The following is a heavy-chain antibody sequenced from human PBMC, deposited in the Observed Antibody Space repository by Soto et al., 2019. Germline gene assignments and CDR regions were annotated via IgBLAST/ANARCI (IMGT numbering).Heavy chain of an antibody. J-gene: IGHJ6*03. CDR2: FDPEDGET. D-gene: IGHD3-3*01. CDR1: GYTLTELS. CDR3: ATDTRREWLLSGQDYYYYYMDV. Sequence: ASVKVSCKVSGYTLTELSMHWVRQAPGKGLEWMGGFDPEDGETIYAQKFQGRVTMTEDTSTDTAYMELSSLRSEDTAVYYCATDTRREWLLSGQDYYYYYMDVWGKGTTVTVSS. V-gene: IGHV1-24*01.